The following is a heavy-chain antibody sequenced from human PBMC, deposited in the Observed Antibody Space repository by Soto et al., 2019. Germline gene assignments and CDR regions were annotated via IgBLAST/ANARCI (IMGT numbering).Heavy chain of an antibody. D-gene: IGHD5-12*01. V-gene: IGHV3-30*18. CDR2: ISYDGSNK. J-gene: IGHJ4*02. CDR1: GFTFSSYG. Sequence: GGSLRLSCAASGFTFSSYGMHWVRQAPGKGLEWVAVISYDGSNKYYADSVKGRFTISRDNSKNTLYLQMNSLRAEDTAVYYCAKEASIVATMGPPMVYFDYWGQGTLVTVSS. CDR3: AKEASIVATMGPPMVYFDY.